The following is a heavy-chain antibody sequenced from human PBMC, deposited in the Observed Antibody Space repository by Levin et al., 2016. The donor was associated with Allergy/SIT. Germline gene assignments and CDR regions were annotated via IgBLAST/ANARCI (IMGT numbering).Heavy chain of an antibody. Sequence: SETLSLTCTVSGDSISTGDYYWTWIRQPAGKGLEWIGRVYLSGSTNYNPSLQSRVYISLDTSKNQFSLKLSSVTAADTAVYFCARNRCSSTNCPLGDYYYYMDVWGKGTTVTVSS. CDR1: GDSISTGDYY. CDR2: VYLSGST. J-gene: IGHJ6*03. D-gene: IGHD2-2*01. CDR3: ARNRCSSTNCPLGDYYYYMDV. V-gene: IGHV4-61*02.